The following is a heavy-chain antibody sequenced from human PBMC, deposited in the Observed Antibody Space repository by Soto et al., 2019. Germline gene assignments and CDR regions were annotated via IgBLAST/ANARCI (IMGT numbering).Heavy chain of an antibody. J-gene: IGHJ6*02. CDR1: GRSISSGAYY. D-gene: IGHD1-1*01. Sequence: SLSLTCSVCGRSISSGAYYWSWIRQHPGKGLEWIGYIYYSGSTYYNPSLKSRVTISVDTSKNQFSLKLSSVTAADTAVYYCARDCRTGNQHHYYYGMDVWGQGPTVT. CDR2: IYYSGST. V-gene: IGHV4-31*03. CDR3: ARDCRTGNQHHYYYGMDV.